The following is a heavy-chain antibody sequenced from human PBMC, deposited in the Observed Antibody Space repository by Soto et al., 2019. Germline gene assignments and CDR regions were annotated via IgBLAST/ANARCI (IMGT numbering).Heavy chain of an antibody. Sequence: SETLSLTCAVYGGSFSGYYWSWIRQPPGKGLEWIGEINHSGSTNYNPSLKSRVTISVDTSKNQFSLKLSSVTAADTAVYYCARGPNRTGEVVVPDRVYFDYWGQGTLVTVSS. D-gene: IGHD2-2*01. CDR1: GGSFSGYY. V-gene: IGHV4-34*01. CDR2: INHSGST. CDR3: ARGPNRTGEVVVPDRVYFDY. J-gene: IGHJ4*02.